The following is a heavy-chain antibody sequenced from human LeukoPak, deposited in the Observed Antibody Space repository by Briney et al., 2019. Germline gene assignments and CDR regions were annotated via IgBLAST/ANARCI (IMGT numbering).Heavy chain of an antibody. V-gene: IGHV3-73*01. D-gene: IGHD3-22*01. CDR2: IGSKANSYAT. J-gene: IGHJ4*02. CDR3: TITYYYDSSGYSLGY. Sequence: PRGSLRLSCAASGFTFSGSAMHWVRQASGKGLEWVGRIGSKANSYATAYAASVKGRFTISRDDSKNTAYLQMNSLKNEDTAVYYCTITYYYDSSGYSLGYWGQGTLVTVSS. CDR1: GFTFSGSA.